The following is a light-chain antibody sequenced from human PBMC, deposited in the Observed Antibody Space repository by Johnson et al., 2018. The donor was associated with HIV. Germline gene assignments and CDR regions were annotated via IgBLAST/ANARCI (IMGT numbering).Light chain of an antibody. V-gene: IGLV1-51*01. CDR3: GTWDSRLTAYV. J-gene: IGLJ1*01. Sequence: QSVLTQPPSVSAAPGQKVTISCSGSSYNIGNNYVSWYQQLPGTAPKLLIYAKNKRPSGVPDRFSASKSGTSATLDITGLQTGDEADYYCGTWDSRLTAYVFGTGTKVTVL. CDR2: AKN. CDR1: SYNIGNNY.